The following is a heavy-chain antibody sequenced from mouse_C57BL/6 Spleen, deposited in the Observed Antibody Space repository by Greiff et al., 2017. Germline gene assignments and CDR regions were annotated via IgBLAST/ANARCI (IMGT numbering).Heavy chain of an antibody. CDR3: ARDLGAY. D-gene: IGHD3-3*01. Sequence: VQLQQPGAELVRPGTSVKLSCKASGYTFTSYWMHWVKQRPGQGLEWIGVIDPSDSYTNYNQKFKGKGTLTVDTSSSTAYMQLSSLTSEDSAVYYGARDLGAYWGQGTLVTVSA. CDR2: IDPSDSYT. CDR1: GYTFTSYW. J-gene: IGHJ3*01. V-gene: IGHV1-59*01.